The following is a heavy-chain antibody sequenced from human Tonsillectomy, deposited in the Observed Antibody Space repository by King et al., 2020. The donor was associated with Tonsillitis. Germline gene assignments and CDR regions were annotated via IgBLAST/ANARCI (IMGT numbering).Heavy chain of an antibody. Sequence: QLQESGPGLVKPSETLSLTCTGSGGSISSYYWSWIRQPPGKGLEWIGYIDYSGSTNYNPSRKSRVTISVDTSKNQFSLKLTSVTAADTAVYYCARNGGYSYALDYWGQGTLVTVSS. J-gene: IGHJ4*02. CDR3: ARNGGYSYALDY. CDR2: IDYSGST. V-gene: IGHV4-59*01. D-gene: IGHD5-18*01. CDR1: GGSISSYY.